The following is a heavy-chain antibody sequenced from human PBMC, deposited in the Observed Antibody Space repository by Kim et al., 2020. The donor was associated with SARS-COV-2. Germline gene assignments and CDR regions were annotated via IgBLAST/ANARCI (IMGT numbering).Heavy chain of an antibody. V-gene: IGHV4-61*02. J-gene: IGHJ4*02. Sequence: SETLSLTCTVSGASITSGSYYWTWIRQPAGKGLEWIGRISTSGSTNYNPSLKSRLTISLDTSKNQFSLKVNSVTAADTAIYYCARAAAVSFVCWGQGTLVTVSS. CDR1: GASITSGSYY. CDR2: ISTSGST. CDR3: ARAAAVSFVC. D-gene: IGHD6-13*01.